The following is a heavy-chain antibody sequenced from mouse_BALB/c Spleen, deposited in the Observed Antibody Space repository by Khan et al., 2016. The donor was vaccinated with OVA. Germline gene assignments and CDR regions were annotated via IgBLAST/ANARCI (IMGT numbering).Heavy chain of an antibody. D-gene: IGHD1-3*01. CDR3: TRGGYSSFAH. V-gene: IGHV1-5*01. J-gene: IGHJ3*01. Sequence: EVQLVESGTVLARPGASVKMSCKASGYSFTSYLIYWVEQRPGQGLEWIGGIYPGNSDTSYNQKFKDKAKLTAGTSASTAYMELSSLTNEDSAVYYCTRGGYSSFAHWGQGTLVTVSA. CDR2: IYPGNSDT. CDR1: GYSFTSYL.